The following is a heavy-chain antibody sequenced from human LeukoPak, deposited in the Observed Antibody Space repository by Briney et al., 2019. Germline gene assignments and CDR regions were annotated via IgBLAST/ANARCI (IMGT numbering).Heavy chain of an antibody. CDR2: IYYSGST. Sequence: SETLSLTCTVSGGSISSSSYYWGWIRQPPGKGLEWIGSIYYSGSTYYNPSLKSRVTISVDTSKNQFSLKLSSVTAADTAVYYCARHRANSSGWIDYWGQGTLVTVSS. CDR1: GGSISSSSYY. J-gene: IGHJ4*02. V-gene: IGHV4-39*07. CDR3: ARHRANSSGWIDY. D-gene: IGHD6-19*01.